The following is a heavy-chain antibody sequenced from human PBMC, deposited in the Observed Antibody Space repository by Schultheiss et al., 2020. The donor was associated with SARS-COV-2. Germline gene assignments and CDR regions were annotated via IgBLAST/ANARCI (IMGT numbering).Heavy chain of an antibody. CDR2: ITPSGNTI. J-gene: IGHJ4*02. CDR3: ARDLTGIAH. Sequence: GGSLRLSCTVSGGSINSGGYYWSWIRQPPGKGLEWVSYITPSGNTIYYAGSVKGRFTISRDNGKNSLYLQMNSLRAEDTAVYYCARDLTGIAHWGQGTLVTVSS. V-gene: IGHV3-11*04. CDR1: GGSINSGGYY. D-gene: IGHD1-20*01.